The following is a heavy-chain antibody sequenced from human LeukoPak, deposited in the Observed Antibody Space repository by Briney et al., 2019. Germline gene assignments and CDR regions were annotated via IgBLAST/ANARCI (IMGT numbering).Heavy chain of an antibody. Sequence: SETLSLTCAVYGGSFSGYYWSWIRQPPGKGLEWIGEINHSGSTNYNPSLKSRVTISVDTSKNQFSLKLSSVTAADTAVYYCAREVAATGNFDYWGLGTLVTVSS. CDR1: GGSFSGYY. CDR3: AREVAATGNFDY. D-gene: IGHD6-13*01. CDR2: INHSGST. V-gene: IGHV4-34*01. J-gene: IGHJ4*02.